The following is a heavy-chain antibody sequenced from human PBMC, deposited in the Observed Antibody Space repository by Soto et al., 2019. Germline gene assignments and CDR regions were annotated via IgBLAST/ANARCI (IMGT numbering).Heavy chain of an antibody. Sequence: ASVKVSCKASGFTFTSSAVQWVRQARGQRLEWIGWIVVGSGNTNYAQKFQERVTITRDMSTSTAYMELSSLRSEDTAVYYCAADELAARPREGYYYYYGMDVWGQGTTVTVSS. D-gene: IGHD6-6*01. V-gene: IGHV1-58*01. CDR1: GFTFTSSA. CDR2: IVVGSGNT. CDR3: AADELAARPREGYYYYYGMDV. J-gene: IGHJ6*02.